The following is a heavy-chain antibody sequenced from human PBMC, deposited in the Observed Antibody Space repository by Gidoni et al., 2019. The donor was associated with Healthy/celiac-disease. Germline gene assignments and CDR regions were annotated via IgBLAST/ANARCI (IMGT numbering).Heavy chain of an antibody. V-gene: IGHV4-39*01. CDR3: ARKQGIQLWFFDY. J-gene: IGHJ4*02. D-gene: IGHD5-18*01. CDR2: IYYSGST. CDR1: GGSIRSSSYY. Sequence: QLQLQESGPGLVKPSETLSLTCTVSGGSIRSSSYYWGWIRQPPGKGLEWIGSIYYSGSTYHNPSLKSRVTISVDTSKNQFSLKLSSVTAADTAVYYCARKQGIQLWFFDYWGQGTLVTVSS.